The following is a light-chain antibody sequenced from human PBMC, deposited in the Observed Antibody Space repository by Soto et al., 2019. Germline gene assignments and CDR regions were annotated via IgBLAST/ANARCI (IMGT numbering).Light chain of an antibody. J-gene: IGKJ1*01. Sequence: DIQMTQSPSTLSASVGDRVTITCRASQSISSWLAWYQQKPGKAPKLLIYDASSLESGVPSRFSGSGSGTDLSVTISSLQPDDFATDYCQQYTSYSSWTFGQGTKVEIK. CDR3: QQYTSYSSWT. CDR2: DAS. CDR1: QSISSW. V-gene: IGKV1-5*01.